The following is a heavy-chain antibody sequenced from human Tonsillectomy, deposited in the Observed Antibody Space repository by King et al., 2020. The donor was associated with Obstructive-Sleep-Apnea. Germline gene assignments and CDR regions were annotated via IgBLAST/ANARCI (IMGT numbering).Heavy chain of an antibody. CDR2: IYHSGST. CDR1: SDSISSGGYS. J-gene: IGHJ4*02. CDR3: ARGVVDLPYFDY. V-gene: IGHV4-30-2*01. Sequence: LQLQESGSGLVKPSQTLSLTCAVSSDSISSGGYSWSWIQQPPGKGLEWIGYIYHSGSTYYNPSLKSRVTISVDRSKNQFSLKLSSVTAADTAVYYCARGVVDLPYFDYWGQGTLVPVSS. D-gene: IGHD5/OR15-5a*01.